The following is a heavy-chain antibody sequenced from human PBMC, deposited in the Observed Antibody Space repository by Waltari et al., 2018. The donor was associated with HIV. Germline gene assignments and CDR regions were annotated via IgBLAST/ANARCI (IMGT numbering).Heavy chain of an antibody. V-gene: IGHV3-23*01. Sequence: EVQLLESGGDLVQPGGSLRLSCPASGFIFSDYAMSWVRQAPGGGLEWVASISSTGGNTYYRDSVKGRFTISRDNSKNTLSLQMNSLGAADSAVYYCTTQPLGQYFFDNSGRRSYRPEYFHHWGQGTLVTVSS. CDR3: TTQPLGQYFFDNSGRRSYRPEYFHH. CDR2: ISSTGGNT. D-gene: IGHD3-22*01. CDR1: GFIFSDYA. J-gene: IGHJ1*01.